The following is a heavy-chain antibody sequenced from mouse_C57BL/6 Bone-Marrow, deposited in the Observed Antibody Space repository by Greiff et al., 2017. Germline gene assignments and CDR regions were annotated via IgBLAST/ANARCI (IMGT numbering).Heavy chain of an antibody. CDR1: GYTFTSYW. Sequence: VQLKQPGTELVKPGASVTLSCKASGYTFTSYWMHWVKQRPGQGLEWLGNINPSNGGTNYNEKFKSKTTLTVDKSSSTAYMQLSSLTSEDSAVYSCERSRRFAYWGQGTLVTVSA. V-gene: IGHV1-53*01. D-gene: IGHD3-1*01. CDR3: ERSRRFAY. CDR2: INPSNGGT. J-gene: IGHJ3*01.